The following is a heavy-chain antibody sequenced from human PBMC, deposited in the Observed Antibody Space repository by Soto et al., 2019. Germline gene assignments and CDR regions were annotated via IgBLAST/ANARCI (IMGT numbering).Heavy chain of an antibody. D-gene: IGHD3-22*01. V-gene: IGHV1-69*13. CDR3: ARAGYDSSGYYRTKPPSHYYYYVMDV. Sequence: SVKVSCKASGGTFSSYAISWVRQAPGQGLEWMGGIIPIFGTANYAQKFQGRVTITADESTSTAYMELSSLRSEDTAVYYCARAGYDSSGYYRTKPPSHYYYYVMDVWGQGTTATVPS. CDR2: IIPIFGTA. CDR1: GGTFSSYA. J-gene: IGHJ6*02.